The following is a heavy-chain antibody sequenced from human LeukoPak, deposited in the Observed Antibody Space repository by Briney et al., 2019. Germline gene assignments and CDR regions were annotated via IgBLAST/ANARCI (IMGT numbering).Heavy chain of an antibody. CDR2: ISAYNGNT. V-gene: IGHV1-18*01. J-gene: IGHJ4*02. CDR1: GGTFSSYA. Sequence: ASVKVSCKASGGTFSSYAISWVRQAPGQGLEWMGWISAYNGNTNYAQKLQGRVTMTTDTSTSTAYMELRSLRSDDTAVYYCATSTVTTSRYDYWGQGTLVTVSS. D-gene: IGHD4-17*01. CDR3: ATSTVTTSRYDY.